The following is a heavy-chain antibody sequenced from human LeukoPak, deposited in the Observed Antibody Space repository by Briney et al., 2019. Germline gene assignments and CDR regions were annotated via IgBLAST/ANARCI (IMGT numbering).Heavy chain of an antibody. D-gene: IGHD3-22*01. CDR3: AKAPSIVVVILPVDY. CDR1: GGSFSGYY. V-gene: IGHV3-23*01. Sequence: PSETLSLTCAVYGGSFSGYYWSWIRQPPGKGLEWVSAISGSGGSTYYADSVKGRFTISRDNSKNTLYLQMNSLRAEDTAVYYCAKAPSIVVVILPVDYWGQGTLVTVSS. CDR2: ISGSGGST. J-gene: IGHJ4*02.